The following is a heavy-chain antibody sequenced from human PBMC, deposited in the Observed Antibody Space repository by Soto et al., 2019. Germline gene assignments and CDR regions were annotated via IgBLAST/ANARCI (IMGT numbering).Heavy chain of an antibody. CDR3: ARDATLDFWSGYYMGYYGMDV. CDR1: GFTVSSKY. Sequence: PGGSLRLSCAASGFTVSSKYMTWVRQAPGKGLEWVSLIQSGGTTYYADSVKGRFTISRDNAKNSLYLQMNSLRDEDTAVYYCARDATLDFWSGYYMGYYGMDVWGQGTTVTVSS. V-gene: IGHV3-66*01. J-gene: IGHJ6*02. CDR2: IQSGGTT. D-gene: IGHD3-3*01.